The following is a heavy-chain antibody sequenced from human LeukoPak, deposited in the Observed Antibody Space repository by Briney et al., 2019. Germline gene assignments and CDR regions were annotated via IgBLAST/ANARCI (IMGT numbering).Heavy chain of an antibody. D-gene: IGHD2-15*01. CDR3: ARDCSGGSCYSQYNWFDP. CDR1: GFTFSSYA. J-gene: IGHJ5*02. Sequence: GGSLRLSCAASGFTFSSYAMSWVRQAPGKGLEWVSVISGNGGNTYYADSVKGRFTISRDNSKNTLYLQMDSLRAEDTAVYYCARDCSGGSCYSQYNWFDPWGQGTLVTVSS. V-gene: IGHV3-23*01. CDR2: ISGNGGNT.